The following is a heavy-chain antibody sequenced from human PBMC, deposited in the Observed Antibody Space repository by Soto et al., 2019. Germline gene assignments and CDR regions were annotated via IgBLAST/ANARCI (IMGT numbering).Heavy chain of an antibody. J-gene: IGHJ4*02. D-gene: IGHD4-4*01. CDR2: IYDTATT. CDR3: ARDAPGNSWLDY. CDR1: GDSITDNY. V-gene: IGHV4-59*01. Sequence: QVQLQESGPGLVKPSETLSLTCTVSGDSITDNYWSWIRQPPGKGLEWIAYIYDTATTHYNPSVKGRVSLSVDTSKNQVSLRLNSVTAADTAVYYCARDAPGNSWLDYWGQGTLVTVSS.